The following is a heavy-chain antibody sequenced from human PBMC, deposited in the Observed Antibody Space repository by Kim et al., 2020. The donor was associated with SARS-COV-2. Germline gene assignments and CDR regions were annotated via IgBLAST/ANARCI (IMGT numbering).Heavy chain of an antibody. CDR1: GYSFTSYW. D-gene: IGHD3-22*01. CDR3: ARLTPYYYDSSGYYLDY. V-gene: IGHV5-10-1*01. J-gene: IGHJ4*02. Sequence: GESLKISCKGSGYSFTSYWISWVRQMPGKGLEWMGRIDPSDSYTNYSPSFQGHVTISADKSISTAYLQWSSLKASDPAMYYCARLTPYYYDSSGYYLDYWGQGTLVTVSS. CDR2: IDPSDSYT.